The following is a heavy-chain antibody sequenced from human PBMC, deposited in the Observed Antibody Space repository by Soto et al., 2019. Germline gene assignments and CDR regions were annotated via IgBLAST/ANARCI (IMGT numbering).Heavy chain of an antibody. V-gene: IGHV4-39*01. CDR2: IDYSGTT. D-gene: IGHD6-13*01. CDR3: ARRTTTAGGWFDS. CDR1: GGSISSSSYH. J-gene: IGHJ5*01. Sequence: SETLSLTCTVSGGSISSSSYHWGWIRQPPGKGLEWIGSIDYSGTTFYNASLNSRVTISADTSKNQFSLKLSSVTAADTALYYCARRTTTAGGWFDSWGQGALVTVSS.